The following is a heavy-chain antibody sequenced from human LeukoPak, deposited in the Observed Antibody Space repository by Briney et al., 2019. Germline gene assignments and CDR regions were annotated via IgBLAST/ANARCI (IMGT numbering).Heavy chain of an antibody. CDR1: GGSISSYY. Sequence: SETLSLTCTVSGGSISSYYWSWTRQPPGKGLEWIGYIDYKGSTIYNPSIKSRVTISVDTSKNLFSLRLTSVTAADTAVYYCARHSQHSRDLGSARNFDYWGQGTLVTVSS. CDR3: ARHSQHSRDLGSARNFDY. D-gene: IGHD7-27*01. V-gene: IGHV4-59*08. J-gene: IGHJ4*02. CDR2: IDYKGST.